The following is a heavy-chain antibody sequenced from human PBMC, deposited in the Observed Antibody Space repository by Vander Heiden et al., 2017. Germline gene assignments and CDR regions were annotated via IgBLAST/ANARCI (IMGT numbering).Heavy chain of an antibody. D-gene: IGHD3-22*01. CDR3: ASELNYYDSSGYYNDAFDI. CDR2: IIPIFGTA. J-gene: IGHJ3*02. CDR1: RGTFSSYA. Sequence: VQLVQSGAEVKKPGCSVKVSCKASRGTFSSYAISWVRQAPGQGLEWMGAIIPIFGTANYAQKFQGRVTITADESTSTAYMELSSLRSEDTAVYYCASELNYYDSSGYYNDAFDIWGQGTMVTVSS. V-gene: IGHV1-69*01.